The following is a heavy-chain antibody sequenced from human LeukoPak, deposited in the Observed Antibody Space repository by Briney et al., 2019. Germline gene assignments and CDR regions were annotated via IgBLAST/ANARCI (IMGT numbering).Heavy chain of an antibody. V-gene: IGHV3-7*01. Sequence: HPGGSLRLSCAASGFTLNRYWTSWVRQAPGKGLEWVANINEDGGERHYVDSVKGRFTISRDNAKNSLYLQMNSLRAEDTAVYYCARGGNLENWGGGTLVTVSS. CDR2: INEDGGER. CDR3: ARGGNLEN. J-gene: IGHJ4*02. D-gene: IGHD1-14*01. CDR1: GFTLNRYW.